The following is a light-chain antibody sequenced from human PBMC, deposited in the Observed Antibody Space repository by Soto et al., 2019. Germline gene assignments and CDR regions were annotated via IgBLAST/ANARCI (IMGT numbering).Light chain of an antibody. CDR3: SSYTTNGTYV. CDR2: EVA. V-gene: IGLV2-14*01. J-gene: IGLJ1*01. Sequence: QSALTPPASVSGSPGQSITITCIGSSSDIGTYYYVSWYHQHPGRAPRIMIYEVANRPSGVSDRFSGSKSGSTASLTISGLQAEDEGDYYCSSYTTNGTYVFGSGTKLTVL. CDR1: SSDIGTYYY.